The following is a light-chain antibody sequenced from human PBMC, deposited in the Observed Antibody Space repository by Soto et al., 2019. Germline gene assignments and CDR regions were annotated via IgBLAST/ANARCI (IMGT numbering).Light chain of an antibody. CDR3: QQYNNWPRT. J-gene: IGKJ1*01. V-gene: IGKV3D-15*01. CDR2: GAS. Sequence: EILMTQSPATLSVSPGERATLSCRASQSVSSNLAWYQQKPGQPPRLLIYGASTRATGIPARFSGSGSGTECTLTISSLQSEDFEVYYCQQYNNWPRTFGQGTKVDIK. CDR1: QSVSSN.